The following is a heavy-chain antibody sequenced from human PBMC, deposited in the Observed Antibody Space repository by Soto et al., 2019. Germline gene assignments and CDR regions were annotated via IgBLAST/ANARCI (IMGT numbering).Heavy chain of an antibody. CDR1: GDSVSKYY. D-gene: IGHD4-17*01. Sequence: PSETLSLTCTVSGDSVSKYYWNWIRQPAGKGLEWIGRIHSTRSPNYNPSLKSRVTMSVDTSKNQFSLKLNLTSVTAADTAVYYCARSPAYGDYANLDTWGQGTLATVSS. V-gene: IGHV4-4*07. CDR3: ARSPAYGDYANLDT. CDR2: IHSTRSP. J-gene: IGHJ5*02.